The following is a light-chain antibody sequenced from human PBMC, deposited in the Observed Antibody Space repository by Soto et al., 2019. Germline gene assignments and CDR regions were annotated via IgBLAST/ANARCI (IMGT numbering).Light chain of an antibody. J-gene: IGKJ1*01. CDR1: QTISSW. Sequence: DIQMTQSPSTLSGSVGDRVTITCRASQTISSWLAWYQQKPGKAPKLLIYDASNLETGVPSRFSGSGSGTDFTFTSSSLQPDDFATYYCQQYNSYSGTFGQGTKVDIK. CDR2: DAS. V-gene: IGKV1-5*01. CDR3: QQYNSYSGT.